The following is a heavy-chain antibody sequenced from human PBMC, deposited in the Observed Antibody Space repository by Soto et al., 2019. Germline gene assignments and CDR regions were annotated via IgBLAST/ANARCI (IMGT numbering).Heavy chain of an antibody. Sequence: PSETLSLTCAVYGGSFSGYYWSWIRQPPGKGLEWIGEINHSGSTNYNPSLKSRVTISVDTSKNQFSLKLSSVTAADTAVYYCARRRNNYYGSGSYYTHWGQGTLVTVSS. V-gene: IGHV4-34*01. J-gene: IGHJ4*02. CDR2: INHSGST. D-gene: IGHD3-10*01. CDR1: GGSFSGYY. CDR3: ARRRNNYYGSGSYYTH.